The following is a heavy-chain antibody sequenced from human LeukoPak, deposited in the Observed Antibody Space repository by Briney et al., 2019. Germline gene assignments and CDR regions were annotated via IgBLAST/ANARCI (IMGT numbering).Heavy chain of an antibody. CDR1: GYSISSGYY. D-gene: IGHD6-6*01. CDR3: ARLRSSSSGGIY. J-gene: IGHJ4*02. Sequence: SETLSLTCTVSGYSISSGYYWGWIRQPPGKGLEWIGSIYHSGSTYYNPSLKSRVTISVDTSKNQFSLKLSSVTAADTAVYYCARLRSSSSGGIYWGQGTLVTVSS. V-gene: IGHV4-38-2*02. CDR2: IYHSGST.